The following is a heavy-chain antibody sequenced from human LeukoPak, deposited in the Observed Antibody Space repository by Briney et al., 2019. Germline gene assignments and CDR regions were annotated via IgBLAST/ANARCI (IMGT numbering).Heavy chain of an antibody. CDR1: GYTFNGCY. CDR2: INPNSGGT. J-gene: IGHJ3*02. Sequence: ASVKVSCKASGYTFNGCYIHWMRQAPGQGLEWMGWINPNSGGTKYAQKFQGRVTMTGDTSISTASMDLSRLRSDDTAVYYCARGDFRSGIWGRGTMVTVSS. V-gene: IGHV1-2*02. D-gene: IGHD3-3*01. CDR3: ARGDFRSGI.